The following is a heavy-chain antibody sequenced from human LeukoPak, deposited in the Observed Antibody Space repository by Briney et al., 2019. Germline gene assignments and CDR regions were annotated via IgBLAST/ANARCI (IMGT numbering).Heavy chain of an antibody. Sequence: GGSLRLSCAASGFTFSRYWMHWVRQAPGKGLVWVSRIKNDGSSTTYADSVKGRFTISRDNAKNTLYLQMNSLRAEDTAVYYCAKSDWFDPWGQGTLVTVSS. CDR2: IKNDGSST. J-gene: IGHJ5*02. CDR3: AKSDWFDP. CDR1: GFTFSRYW. V-gene: IGHV3-74*01.